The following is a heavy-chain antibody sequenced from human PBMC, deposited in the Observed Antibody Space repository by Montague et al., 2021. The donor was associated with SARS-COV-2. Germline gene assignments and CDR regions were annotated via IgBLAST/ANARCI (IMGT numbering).Heavy chain of an antibody. D-gene: IGHD2-21*02. Sequence: SVKVSCKASGYTFTSYDINWVRQATRQGLEWMGWMNPNSGNTGYAQKFQGRVTMTRNTSISTAYMELSSLRSEDTAVYYCARVLICGGDCYAFDYWGQGTLVTVSS. J-gene: IGHJ4*02. V-gene: IGHV1-8*02. CDR1: GYTFTSYD. CDR3: ARVLICGGDCYAFDY. CDR2: MNPNSGNT.